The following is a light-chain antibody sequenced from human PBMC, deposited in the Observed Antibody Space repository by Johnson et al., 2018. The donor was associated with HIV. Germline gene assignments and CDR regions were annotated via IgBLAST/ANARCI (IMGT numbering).Light chain of an antibody. J-gene: IGLJ1*01. CDR3: GTWDSSLSAHYV. V-gene: IGLV1-51*02. Sequence: QSVLTQPPSVSAAPGQKVTISCSGSSSNIGNNYVSWYQQLPGTAPKFLIYENNKRPSGIPDRFSGSKSGTSATLGITGLQTGDEADYYCGTWDSSLSAHYVFGTGTKVTVL. CDR1: SSNIGNNY. CDR2: ENN.